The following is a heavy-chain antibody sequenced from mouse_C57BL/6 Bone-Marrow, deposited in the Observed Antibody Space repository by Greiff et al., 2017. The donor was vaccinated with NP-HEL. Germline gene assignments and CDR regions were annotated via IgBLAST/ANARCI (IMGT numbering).Heavy chain of an antibody. V-gene: IGHV5-4*01. Sequence: EVMLVESGGGLVKPGGSLKLSCAASGFTFSSYAMSWVRQTPEKRLEWVATISDGGSYTYYPDNVKGRFTISRDNAKNNLYLQMSHLKSEDTAMYYCARDTWVAYWGQGTLVTVSA. CDR2: ISDGGSYT. J-gene: IGHJ3*01. CDR1: GFTFSSYA. CDR3: ARDTWVAY.